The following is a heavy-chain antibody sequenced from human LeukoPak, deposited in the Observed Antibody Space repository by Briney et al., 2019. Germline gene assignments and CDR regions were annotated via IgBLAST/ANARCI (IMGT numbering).Heavy chain of an antibody. V-gene: IGHV1-46*01. J-gene: IGHJ5*02. CDR2: INPSGGRT. CDR1: GYTFTGYY. CDR3: ARGGRDYGDPRFDP. D-gene: IGHD4-17*01. Sequence: GASVKVSCKASGYTFTGYYMHWVRQAPGQGLEWMGIINPSGGRTSYAQKFQGRVTMTRDTSTRTIYIELYSLRSDDTAVYYCARGGRDYGDPRFDPWGQGTLVTVSS.